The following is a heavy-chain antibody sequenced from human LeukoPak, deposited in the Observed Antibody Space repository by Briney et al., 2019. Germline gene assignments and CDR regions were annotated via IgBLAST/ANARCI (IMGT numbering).Heavy chain of an antibody. J-gene: IGHJ4*02. CDR1: GGSINSSNYF. D-gene: IGHD1-26*01. Sequence: SETLSLTCTVSGGSINSSNYFWGWIRQPPGKGLEWIGSIYYSGSTYYNPSLKSRVTISVDTSKNRFSLKLSSVTAADTAVYYCARRGSGTYRRYFDYWGQGTLVTVSS. CDR3: ARRGSGTYRRYFDY. V-gene: IGHV4-39*01. CDR2: IYYSGST.